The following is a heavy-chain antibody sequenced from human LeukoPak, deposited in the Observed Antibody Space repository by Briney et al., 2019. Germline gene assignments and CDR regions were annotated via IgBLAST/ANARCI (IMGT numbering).Heavy chain of an antibody. CDR2: ISGSGTTI. Sequence: PGGSLRLSCAVSGFSFSDYPMYWVRQAPAKGLVWLSYISGSGTTIFYADSVKGRFTISRDNAKNSLFLQMNSLRVEDTAVYYCARTVDGVTGSDYWGQGTLVTVSS. V-gene: IGHV3-48*01. J-gene: IGHJ4*02. D-gene: IGHD3-10*01. CDR3: ARTVDGVTGSDY. CDR1: GFSFSDYP.